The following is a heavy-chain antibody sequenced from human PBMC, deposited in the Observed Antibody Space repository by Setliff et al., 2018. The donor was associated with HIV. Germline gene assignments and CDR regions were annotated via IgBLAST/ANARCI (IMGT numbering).Heavy chain of an antibody. J-gene: IGHJ5*02. CDR1: GFNFNNFW. CDR3: ARVLLITNAVYGVVSNQFDP. Sequence: ESLRLSCAASGFNFNNFWMHWVRQAPGEGLEWVASISPDGSRNHCVGSVKGRFTASRDNAKRSLYLQMNSLRAEDTAVYYCARVLLITNAVYGVVSNQFDPWGQGTLVTVSS. CDR2: ISPDGSRN. V-gene: IGHV3-7*03. D-gene: IGHD3-3*01.